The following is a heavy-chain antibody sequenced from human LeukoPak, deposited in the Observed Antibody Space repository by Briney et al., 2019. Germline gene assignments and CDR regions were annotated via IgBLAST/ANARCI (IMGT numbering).Heavy chain of an antibody. CDR3: ARDTLLDY. CDR2: ISTYNGDT. CDR1: GYTFTNYD. J-gene: IGHJ4*02. D-gene: IGHD2/OR15-2a*01. Sequence: ASVKVSCKTSGYTFTNYDVSWVRQAPGQGLEWMGWISTYNGDTDYAQNLQGRVTMTTDTSTNTAYMELKGLRSDDTAMYYCARDTLLDYWGQGTLVTVSS. V-gene: IGHV1-18*01.